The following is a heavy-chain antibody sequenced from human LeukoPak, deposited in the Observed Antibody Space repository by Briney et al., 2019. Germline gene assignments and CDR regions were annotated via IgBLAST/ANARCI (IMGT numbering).Heavy chain of an antibody. CDR2: IYHSGST. CDR1: GYSISSGYY. V-gene: IGHV4-38-2*02. CDR3: ARDELTTYYYDSSGYSAWFDP. Sequence: SETLSLTCTVSGYSISSGYYWGWIRQPPGKGLEWIGSIYHSGSTYYNPSLKSRVTISVDTSKNQFSLKLSSVTAADTAVYYCARDELTTYYYDSSGYSAWFDPWGQGTLVTVSS. D-gene: IGHD3-22*01. J-gene: IGHJ5*02.